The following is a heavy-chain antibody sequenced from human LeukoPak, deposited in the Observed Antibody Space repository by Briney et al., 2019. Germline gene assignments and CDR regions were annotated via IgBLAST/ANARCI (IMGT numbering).Heavy chain of an antibody. CDR2: ISGSGGST. J-gene: IGHJ4*02. Sequence: GGSLRLSCAASGFTFSSYAMSWVRQAPGKGLEWVSAISGSGGSTYYADSVKGRFTISRDNSKNTLYLQMNSLRAEDTAVYYCAKDRSSSWSPGVGYYFDYWGQGTLVTVSS. V-gene: IGHV3-23*01. CDR3: AKDRSSSWSPGVGYYFDY. D-gene: IGHD6-13*01. CDR1: GFTFSSYA.